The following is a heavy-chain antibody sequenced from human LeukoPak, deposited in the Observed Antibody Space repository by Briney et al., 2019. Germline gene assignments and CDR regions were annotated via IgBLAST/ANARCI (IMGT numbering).Heavy chain of an antibody. D-gene: IGHD3-9*01. V-gene: IGHV4-34*01. J-gene: IGHJ4*02. Sequence: SETLSLTCAVYGGSFSGYYWSWTRQPPGKGLEWIGEINHSGSTNYNPSLKSRVTISVDTSKNQFSLKLSSVTAADTAVYYCVVRYFDIDYWGQGTLVTVSS. CDR3: VVRYFDIDY. CDR1: GGSFSGYY. CDR2: INHSGST.